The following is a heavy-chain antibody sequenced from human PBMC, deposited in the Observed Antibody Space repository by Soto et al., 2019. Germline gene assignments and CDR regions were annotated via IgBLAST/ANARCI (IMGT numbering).Heavy chain of an antibody. D-gene: IGHD2-15*01. CDR2: IIPILGIA. CDR1: GGTFSSYT. V-gene: IGHV1-69*08. J-gene: IGHJ6*03. Sequence: QVQLVQSGAEVKKPGSSVKVSCKASGGTFSSYTISWVRQAPGQGLEWMGRIIPILGIANYAQKFQARVTITAAKSTRPAYMELSSLRSEDTAVYYCARDIVVVVAATPGYYMDVWGKGTTVTVSS. CDR3: ARDIVVVVAATPGYYMDV.